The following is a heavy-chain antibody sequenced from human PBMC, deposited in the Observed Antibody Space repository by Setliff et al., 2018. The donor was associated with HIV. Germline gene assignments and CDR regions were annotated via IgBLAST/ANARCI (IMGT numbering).Heavy chain of an antibody. V-gene: IGHV3-21*01. CDR2: ITSRSSYM. Sequence: GGSLRLSCAASGFTFSYYWMTWVRQAPGKGLEWVSSITSRSSYMYYADSVKGRFTISRDNAKNSLYLQMNSLRAEDTAVYYCVRESLTTVSSYWGQGTLVTVSS. CDR3: VRESLTTVSSY. CDR1: GFTFSYYW. D-gene: IGHD4-17*01. J-gene: IGHJ4*02.